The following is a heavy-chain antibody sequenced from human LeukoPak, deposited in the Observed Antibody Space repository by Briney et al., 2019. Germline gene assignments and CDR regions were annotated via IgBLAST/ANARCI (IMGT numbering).Heavy chain of an antibody. D-gene: IGHD4-17*01. CDR1: GDSISSYY. CDR2: IYYSGIT. V-gene: IGHV4-59*01. J-gene: IGHJ4*02. CDR3: ARDQYGDYDFDY. Sequence: SETLSLTCTASGDSISSYYWSWIRQPPGKGLEWIAYIYYSGITNYNPSLKSRVTISVDTSKNQFSLKLSSVTAADTAVYYCARDQYGDYDFDYWGQGTLVTVSS.